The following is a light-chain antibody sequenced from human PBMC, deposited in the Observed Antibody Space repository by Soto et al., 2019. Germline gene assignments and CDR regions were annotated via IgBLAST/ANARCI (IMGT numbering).Light chain of an antibody. J-gene: IGKJ4*01. CDR1: QSVSSS. CDR3: QQYNNWPPLT. Sequence: EIVMTQSPATLSLSPGERATLSCRASQSVSSSLAWYQQIPGQTPRLLIYDASTRATGIPARFGGSGSGTEFTLTISSLQAADFAVYYCQQYNNWPPLTFGGGTKVELK. CDR2: DAS. V-gene: IGKV3-15*01.